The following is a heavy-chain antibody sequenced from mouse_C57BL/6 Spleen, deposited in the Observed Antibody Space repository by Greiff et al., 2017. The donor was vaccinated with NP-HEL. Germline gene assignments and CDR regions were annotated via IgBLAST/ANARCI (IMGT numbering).Heavy chain of an antibody. CDR1: GFTFSDYG. Sequence: EVMLVESGGGLVKPGGSLKLSCAASGFTFSDYGMHWVRQAPEKGLEWVAYISSGSSTIYYADTVKGRFTISRDNAKNTLFLQMTSLRSEDTAMYYCARLGLLRFDYWGQGTTLTVSS. CDR2: ISSGSSTI. D-gene: IGHD2-3*01. V-gene: IGHV5-17*01. CDR3: ARLGLLRFDY. J-gene: IGHJ2*01.